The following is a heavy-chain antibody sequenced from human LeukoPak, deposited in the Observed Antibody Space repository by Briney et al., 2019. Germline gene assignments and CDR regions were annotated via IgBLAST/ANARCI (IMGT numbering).Heavy chain of an antibody. D-gene: IGHD1-26*01. V-gene: IGHV3-21*01. CDR1: GFTSSSYA. CDR2: ISSSSSYI. J-gene: IGHJ4*02. CDR3: ARDEIVGANFDY. Sequence: GGSLRLSCAASGFTSSSYAMSWVRQAPGKGLEWVSSISSSSSYIYYADSVKGRFTISRDNAKNSLYLQMNSLRAEDTAVYYCARDEIVGANFDYWGQGTLVTVSS.